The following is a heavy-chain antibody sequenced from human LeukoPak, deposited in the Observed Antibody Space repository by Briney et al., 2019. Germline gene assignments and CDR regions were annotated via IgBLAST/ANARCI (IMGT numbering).Heavy chain of an antibody. Sequence: GGSLRPSCAASGFTFSDYYMSWIRQAPGKGLEWVSYISSSGNTIYYADSVKGRFTISRDNAKNSLYLQMNSLRAEDTAVYYCARDAAAAGPYYYYGMDVWGQGTTVTVSS. J-gene: IGHJ6*02. D-gene: IGHD6-13*01. V-gene: IGHV3-11*01. CDR1: GFTFSDYY. CDR2: ISSSGNTI. CDR3: ARDAAAAGPYYYYGMDV.